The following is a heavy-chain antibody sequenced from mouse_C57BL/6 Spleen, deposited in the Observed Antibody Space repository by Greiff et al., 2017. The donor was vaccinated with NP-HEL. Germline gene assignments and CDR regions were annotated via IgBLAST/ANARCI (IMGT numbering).Heavy chain of an antibody. V-gene: IGHV1-69*01. J-gene: IGHJ4*01. D-gene: IGHD1-1*01. CDR1: GYTFTSYW. CDR3: VTTAVATDAMDY. CDR2: IDPSDSYT. Sequence: QVQLQQPGAELVMPGASVKLSCKASGYTFTSYWMHWVKQRPGQGLEWIGEIDPSDSYTNYNQKFKGKSTLTVDKSSSTAYMQLSSLTSEDSAVYYCVTTAVATDAMDYWGQGTSVTVSS.